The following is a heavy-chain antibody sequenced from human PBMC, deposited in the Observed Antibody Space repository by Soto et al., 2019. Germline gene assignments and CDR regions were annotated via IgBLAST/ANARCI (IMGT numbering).Heavy chain of an antibody. J-gene: IGHJ6*02. CDR2: IYYSGST. Sequence: WETLSLTGTVSGGSISSSSYYWGWIRQPPGKGLEGIGSIYYSGSTYYNPSLKSRVTISVDTSKNQFSLKLSSVTAADTAVYYCARNDFWSGYEDYYGMDVWGQGTTVTVSS. CDR3: ARNDFWSGYEDYYGMDV. CDR1: GGSISSSSYY. D-gene: IGHD3-3*01. V-gene: IGHV4-39*01.